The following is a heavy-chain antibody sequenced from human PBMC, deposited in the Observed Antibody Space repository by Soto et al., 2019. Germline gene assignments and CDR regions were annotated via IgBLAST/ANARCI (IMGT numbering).Heavy chain of an antibody. CDR2: IWYDGSNQ. D-gene: IGHD2-8*01. CDR3: ARDRGYCTNGVCYEGTFDN. Sequence: QVQLVESGGGVVQPGRSLRLSCAASGFTFSSHGMHWVRQAPGKELEWVALIWYDGSNQYYADSVKGRFTISRDSPKNTLYLQMNSLRAEDTAVYYCARDRGYCTNGVCYEGTFDNWGQGTLVTVSS. J-gene: IGHJ4*02. CDR1: GFTFSSHG. V-gene: IGHV3-33*01.